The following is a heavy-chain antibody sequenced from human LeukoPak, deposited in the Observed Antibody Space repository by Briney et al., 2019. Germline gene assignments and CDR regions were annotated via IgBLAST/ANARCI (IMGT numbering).Heavy chain of an antibody. CDR3: ARFIPWGLGAFDI. V-gene: IGHV4-61*02. CDR2: IYTSGTT. Sequence: PSETLSLTCTVSGGSFSSGRYYWSWIRQPAGKGLEWIGRIYTSGTTNYNPSLKSRVTISLDTSKNQFSLKLSSVTAADTAVYYCARFIPWGLGAFDIWGQGTMVTVSS. J-gene: IGHJ3*02. D-gene: IGHD3-16*01. CDR1: GGSFSSGRYY.